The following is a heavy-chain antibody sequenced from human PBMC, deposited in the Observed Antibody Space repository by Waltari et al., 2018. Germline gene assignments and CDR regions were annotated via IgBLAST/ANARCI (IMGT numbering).Heavy chain of an antibody. J-gene: IGHJ4*02. Sequence: QVQLLESGGGVVQPGGSLRLSCAASGFTFSNYDMHWVRQAPGKGLEWVAFVRYYGGNSYNIDSVKGRFTVSRDNSKNTLYVQMNSLRPEDTAIYYCARGGMGYYYSDYWGQGTLVLVSS. V-gene: IGHV3-30*02. CDR3: ARGGMGYYYSDY. CDR1: GFTFSNYD. D-gene: IGHD1-1*01. CDR2: VRYYGGNS.